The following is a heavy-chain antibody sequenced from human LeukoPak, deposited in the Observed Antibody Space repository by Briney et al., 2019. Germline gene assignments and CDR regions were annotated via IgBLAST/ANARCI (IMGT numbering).Heavy chain of an antibody. J-gene: IGHJ5*02. Sequence: PSETLSLTCTVSGASIFGQYWSWIRRPPGKGLEWIGYIYCSGSSSCGSTSYNPSLKSRVTISVDRNQLSLRLTSVTAADTAVYYCARDLISEYSRSHSHFDPWGQGTPVTVSS. CDR3: ARDLISEYSRSHSHFDP. D-gene: IGHD5-12*01. V-gene: IGHV4-59*11. CDR1: GASIFGQY. CDR2: IYCSGSSSCGST.